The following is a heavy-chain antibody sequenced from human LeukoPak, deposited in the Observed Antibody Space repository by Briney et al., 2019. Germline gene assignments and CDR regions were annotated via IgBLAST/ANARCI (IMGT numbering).Heavy chain of an antibody. CDR3: ARCGVITEDIVVVVAADPRYYFDY. V-gene: IGHV4-34*01. D-gene: IGHD2-15*01. CDR1: GGSFSGYY. Sequence: SETLSLTCAVYGGSFSGYYWSWIRQPPGKGLEWIGEINHSGSTNYNPSLKSRVTISVDTPKNQFSLKLSSVAAADTAVYYCARCGVITEDIVVVVAADPRYYFDYWGQGTLVTVSS. J-gene: IGHJ4*02. CDR2: INHSGST.